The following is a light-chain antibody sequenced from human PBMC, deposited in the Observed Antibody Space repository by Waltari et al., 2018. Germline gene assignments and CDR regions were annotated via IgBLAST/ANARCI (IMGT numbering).Light chain of an antibody. CDR1: KLGNKY. Sequence: SYELTQPPSVSVSPGQTGSINCSGDKLGNKYTSCYHQKPGQSPVLFIYRDTKRPSGIPDRFSGSNSGNTATLTISGTQAMDEADYYCQAWDGSTVVFGGGTKLTVL. V-gene: IGLV3-1*01. CDR2: RDT. J-gene: IGLJ2*01. CDR3: QAWDGSTVV.